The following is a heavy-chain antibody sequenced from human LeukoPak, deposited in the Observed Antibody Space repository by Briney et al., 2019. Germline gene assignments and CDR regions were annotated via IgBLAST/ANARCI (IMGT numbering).Heavy chain of an antibody. CDR2: ISSSGSTI. CDR3: ARTRRRYYYDSSGEIDY. CDR1: GFTFSDYY. J-gene: IGHJ4*02. V-gene: IGHV3-11*04. D-gene: IGHD3-22*01. Sequence: GGSLTLSCAASGFTFSDYYMSWIRQAPGKGLEWVSYISSSGSTIYYAHSVKGRFTTSRDNAQNSLYLQMNSLRAEDTAVYYCARTRRRYYYDSSGEIDYWGQGTLVTVSS.